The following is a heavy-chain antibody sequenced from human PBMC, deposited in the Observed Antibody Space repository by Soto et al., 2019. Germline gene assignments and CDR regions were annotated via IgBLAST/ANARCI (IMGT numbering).Heavy chain of an antibody. V-gene: IGHV3-11*01. CDR3: GKNLYSRSSLPDY. D-gene: IGHD6-6*01. J-gene: IGHJ4*02. Sequence: LRHSRAPSGFRFRDYYIRGLRPAPGKGLAGVSYISSRVSTIYYPNSLKGRCTIATDHAKNPLYLQINRLKADDPARYYFGKNLYSRSSLPDYWGQGTLVTVSS. CDR1: GFRFRDYY. CDR2: ISSRVSTI.